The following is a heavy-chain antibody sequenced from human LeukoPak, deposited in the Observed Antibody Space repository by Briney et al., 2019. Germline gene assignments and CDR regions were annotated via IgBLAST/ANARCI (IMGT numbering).Heavy chain of an antibody. J-gene: IGHJ3*02. CDR3: ARDRRGRRWLQNGEAFDI. CDR1: GYTFTSYY. V-gene: IGHV1-46*01. CDR2: INPSGGST. Sequence: ASVRVSCKASGYTFTSYYMHWVRQAPGQGLEWMGVINPSGGSTSYAQKFQGRVTMTRDTSTSPVYMELSSLRSEDTAVYYCARDRRGRRWLQNGEAFDIWGQGTMATVSS. D-gene: IGHD5-24*01.